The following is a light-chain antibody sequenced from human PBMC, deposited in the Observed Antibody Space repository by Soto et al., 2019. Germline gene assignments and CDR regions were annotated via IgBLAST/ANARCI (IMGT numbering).Light chain of an antibody. J-gene: IGKJ4*01. CDR1: QTVSSNY. CDR3: QPLSDSLHT. Sequence: DRGTLSRWTSQTVSSNYLAWCQQSPGQAPRLLIYDASNRATGIPARFSGSVFGTDFTLTISVCGREDSAVPFCQPLSDSLHTLGGGTKVDIK. V-gene: IGKV3D-20*02. CDR2: DAS.